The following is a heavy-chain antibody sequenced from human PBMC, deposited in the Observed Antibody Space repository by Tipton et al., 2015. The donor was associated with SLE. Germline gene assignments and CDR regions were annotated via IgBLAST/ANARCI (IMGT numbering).Heavy chain of an antibody. CDR1: GGSFSGYY. V-gene: IGHV3-11*06. CDR2: ISSSSSYI. J-gene: IGHJ3*02. Sequence: SLRLSCAVYGGSFSGYYWSWIRQPPGKGLEWVSYISSSSSYIYDADSVKGRFTISRDNAKNSLYLQMNSLRAEDTAVYYCARETSRAFDIWGQGTMVTVSS. CDR3: ARETSRAFDI.